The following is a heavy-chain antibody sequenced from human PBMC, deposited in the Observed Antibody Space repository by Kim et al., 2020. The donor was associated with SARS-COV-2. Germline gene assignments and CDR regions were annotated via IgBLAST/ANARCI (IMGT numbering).Heavy chain of an antibody. CDR2: IVSSGSI. CDR1: GDSITSHH. CDR3: ARGGGAFDF. Sequence: SETLSLTCTVSGDSITSHHWTWIRQPAGKGLEWIGRIVSSGSITYNPSLQSRITMSRDMSKSQFSLRLTSLTAADTAVYYCARGGGAFDFWCQGTLVTVS. J-gene: IGHJ5*01. V-gene: IGHV4-4*07. D-gene: IGHD3-16*01.